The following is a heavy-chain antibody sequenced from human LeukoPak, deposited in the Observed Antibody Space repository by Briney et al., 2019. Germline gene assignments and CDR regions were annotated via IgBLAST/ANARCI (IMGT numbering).Heavy chain of an antibody. CDR1: GFTVSSNY. D-gene: IGHD3-10*01. CDR2: IYSGGNT. J-gene: IGHJ4*02. CDR3: ARGHHSESYKADY. Sequence: PGGSLRLSCAASGFTVSSNYMSWVRQAPGKGLEGVSVIYSGGNTYYEDSVKGRFTISRDNSKNTLYLQMNSLRAEDTAVYYCARGHHSESYKADYWGQGTLVTVSS. V-gene: IGHV3-53*01.